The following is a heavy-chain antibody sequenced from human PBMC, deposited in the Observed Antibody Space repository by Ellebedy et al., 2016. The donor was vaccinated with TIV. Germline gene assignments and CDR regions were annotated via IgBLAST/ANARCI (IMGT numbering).Heavy chain of an antibody. CDR2: IKTKNHGGTT. Sequence: GESLKISCAASGFTFSSSWMSWLRQAPGKGLEWVGLIKTKNHGGTTDYTAPVKGRFTISRDDSKNTLYLQMNSLKTEDTAVYYCTAGLLSSGGLDVWGQGTTVTVSS. J-gene: IGHJ6*02. CDR3: TAGLLSSGGLDV. D-gene: IGHD3-22*01. V-gene: IGHV3-15*01. CDR1: GFTFSSSW.